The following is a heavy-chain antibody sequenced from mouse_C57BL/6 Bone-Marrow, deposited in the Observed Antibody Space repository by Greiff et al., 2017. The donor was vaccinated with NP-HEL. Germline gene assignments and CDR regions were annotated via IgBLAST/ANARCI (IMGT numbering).Heavy chain of an antibody. D-gene: IGHD4-1*01. CDR1: GFTFSSYA. V-gene: IGHV5-9-1*02. Sequence: EVQGVESGEGLVKPGGSLKLSCAASGFTFSSYAMSWVRQTPEKRLEWVAYISSGGDYIYYADTVKGRFTISRDNARNTLYLQMSSLKSEDTAMYYCTRALTYSYFDYWGQGTTLTVSS. CDR3: TRALTYSYFDY. J-gene: IGHJ2*01. CDR2: ISSGGDYI.